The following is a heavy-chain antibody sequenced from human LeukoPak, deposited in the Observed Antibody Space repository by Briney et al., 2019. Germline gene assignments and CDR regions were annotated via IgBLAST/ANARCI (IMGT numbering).Heavy chain of an antibody. V-gene: IGHV1-2*02. J-gene: IGHJ6*02. CDR2: INPNSGGT. D-gene: IGHD3-10*01. Sequence: GASVTVSCKASGYTFTGYYMHWVRQAPGQGLEWMGWINPNSGGTNYAQKFQGRVTMTRDTSISTAYMELSRLRSDDTAVYYCARGIRITMVRGVDYGMDVWGQGTTVTVSS. CDR1: GYTFTGYY. CDR3: ARGIRITMVRGVDYGMDV.